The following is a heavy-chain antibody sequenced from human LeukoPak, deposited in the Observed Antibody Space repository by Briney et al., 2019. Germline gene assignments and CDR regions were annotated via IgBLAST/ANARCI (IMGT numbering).Heavy chain of an antibody. J-gene: IGHJ4*02. CDR1: GYTFTGYY. CDR3: ARGGRGSGSPYLPDRY. V-gene: IGHV1-2*02. Sequence: ASVKVSCKASGYTFTGYYMHWVRQAPGQGLEWMGWINPNSGGTNYAQKFQGRVTMTRDTSISTAYMELSRLRPDDTAVYYCARGGRGSGSPYLPDRYWGQGTLVTVSS. D-gene: IGHD3-10*01. CDR2: INPNSGGT.